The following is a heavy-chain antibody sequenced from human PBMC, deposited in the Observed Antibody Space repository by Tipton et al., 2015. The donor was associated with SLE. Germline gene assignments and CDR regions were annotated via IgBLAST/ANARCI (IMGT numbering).Heavy chain of an antibody. Sequence: SLRLSCAASGFTFSSYWMSWVRQAPGKGLEWVSAISGSGGSTYYADSVKGRFTISRDNSKNTLYLQMNSLRAEDTAVYYCANGLWGSSTYFDYWGQGTLVTVSS. CDR3: ANGLWGSSTYFDY. J-gene: IGHJ4*02. CDR2: ISGSGGST. CDR1: GFTFSSYW. D-gene: IGHD6-13*01. V-gene: IGHV3-23*01.